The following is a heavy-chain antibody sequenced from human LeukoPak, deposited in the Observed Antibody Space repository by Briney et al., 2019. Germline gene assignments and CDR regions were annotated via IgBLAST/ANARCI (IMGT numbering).Heavy chain of an antibody. CDR3: ARGDYYDSSGYNEYYYGMDV. V-gene: IGHV1-69*13. J-gene: IGHJ6*02. Sequence: SVTVSCKASGYTFTIYTISWVRQAPGQGLEWMGGIIPIFGTANYAQKFQGRVTITADESTSTAYMELSSLRSEDTAVYYCARGDYYDSSGYNEYYYGMDVWGQGTTVTVSS. D-gene: IGHD3-22*01. CDR2: IIPIFGTA. CDR1: GYTFTIYT.